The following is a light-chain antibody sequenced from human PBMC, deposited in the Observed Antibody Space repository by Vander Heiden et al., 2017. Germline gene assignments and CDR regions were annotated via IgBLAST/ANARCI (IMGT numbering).Light chain of an antibody. Sequence: DIQMTHSPSSLSASVGDRVTITCQASQDISNYLNWYQQKPGKAPKLLIYDASNLETGVPSRFSGSGSGTDFTFTISSLQPEDIATYYCQQYDNLPPVLTFGGGTKVEIK. CDR2: DAS. CDR1: QDISNY. CDR3: QQYDNLPPVLT. J-gene: IGKJ4*01. V-gene: IGKV1-33*01.